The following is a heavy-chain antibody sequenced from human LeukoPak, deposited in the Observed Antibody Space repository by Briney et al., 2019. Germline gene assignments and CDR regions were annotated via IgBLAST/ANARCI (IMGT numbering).Heavy chain of an antibody. D-gene: IGHD3-10*01. CDR3: ARPRLLFGSGPILV. Sequence: SETLSLTCTVSGYSISSGYYWSWIRQPPGKGLEWIGYIYYSGSTNYNPSLKSRVNISIDTSKNQFSLRLTSVTAADTAVYFCARPRLLFGSGPILVWGQGTLVTVSS. V-gene: IGHV4-38-2*02. CDR1: GYSISSGYY. CDR2: IYYSGST. J-gene: IGHJ4*02.